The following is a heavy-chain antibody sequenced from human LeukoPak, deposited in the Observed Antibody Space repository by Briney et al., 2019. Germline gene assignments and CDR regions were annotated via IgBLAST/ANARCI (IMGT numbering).Heavy chain of an antibody. V-gene: IGHV4-61*08. D-gene: IGHD3-22*01. CDR3: ARFTKYDGGGSYLDI. CDR1: GGSISSGGYY. Sequence: SETLSLTCTVSGGSISSGGYYWSWIRQHPGKGLEWIGYIYYSGSTTDNPSLKSRVTISVDTSKNQFSLRMSSVTAADTAVYYCARFTKYDGGGSYLDIWGQGTMVTVSS. J-gene: IGHJ3*02. CDR2: IYYSGST.